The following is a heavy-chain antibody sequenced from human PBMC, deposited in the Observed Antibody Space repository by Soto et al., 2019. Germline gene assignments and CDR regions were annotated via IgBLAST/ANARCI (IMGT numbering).Heavy chain of an antibody. J-gene: IGHJ6*02. D-gene: IGHD6-19*01. CDR1: GFTFSSYS. Sequence: GGSLRLSCAASGFTFSSYSMNWVRQAPGKGLEWVSSISSSSSYIYYADSVKGRFTISRDNAKNSLYLQMNSLRAEDTAVYYCAGQWLTTDYYYYYGMDVWGQGTTVTVS. CDR3: AGQWLTTDYYYYYGMDV. CDR2: ISSSSSYI. V-gene: IGHV3-21*01.